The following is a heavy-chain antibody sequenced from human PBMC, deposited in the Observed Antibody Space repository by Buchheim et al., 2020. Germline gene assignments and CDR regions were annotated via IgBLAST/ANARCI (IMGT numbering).Heavy chain of an antibody. D-gene: IGHD3-3*01. Sequence: QVQLVESGGGVVQPGRSLRLSCAASGFTFSSYGMHWVRQAPGKGLEWVAVISYDGSNKYYADSVKGRFTISRDNSKNTLYLQRNSLGAEDTAFYYCAKDLLRFLGWLLPRGGGGGYYYGMDVWGQGTT. CDR2: ISYDGSNK. CDR1: GFTFSSYG. V-gene: IGHV3-30*18. CDR3: AKDLLRFLGWLLPRGGGGGYYYGMDV. J-gene: IGHJ6*02.